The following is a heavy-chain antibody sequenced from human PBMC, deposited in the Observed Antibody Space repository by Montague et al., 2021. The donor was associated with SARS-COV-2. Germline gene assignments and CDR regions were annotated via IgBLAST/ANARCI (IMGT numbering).Heavy chain of an antibody. Sequence: SETLPLTCAVYGGSLSGFYWTWIRQAPGKGLEWVGETTHGGSTSYSPALKSRLTISLDTSKNQFSLKLDSVTAADTATYYCARSHDYRGNDYFDSWGQGALVIVSS. CDR2: TTHGGST. V-gene: IGHV4-34*01. CDR1: GGSLSGFY. CDR3: ARSHDYRGNDYFDS. J-gene: IGHJ4*02. D-gene: IGHD4-23*01.